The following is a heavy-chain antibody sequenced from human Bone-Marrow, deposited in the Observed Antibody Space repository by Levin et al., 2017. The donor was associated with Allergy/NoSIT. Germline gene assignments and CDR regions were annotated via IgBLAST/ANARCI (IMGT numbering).Heavy chain of an antibody. D-gene: IGHD3-22*01. CDR1: GYTFTSYG. CDR2: VSAHNGNT. Sequence: GESLKISCQASGYTFTSYGLIWVRQAPGRGLEWMGWVSAHNGNTNYAQKLQGRVSMTTDTSTSTAYMELRSLRSDDTAVYYCARTDYDSSGPGDYWGQGTLVTVSS. J-gene: IGHJ4*02. V-gene: IGHV1-18*01. CDR3: ARTDYDSSGPGDY.